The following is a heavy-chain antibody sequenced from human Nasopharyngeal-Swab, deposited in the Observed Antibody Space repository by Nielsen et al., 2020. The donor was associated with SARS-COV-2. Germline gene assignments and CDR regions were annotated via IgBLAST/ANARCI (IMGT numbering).Heavy chain of an antibody. J-gene: IGHJ6*02. CDR3: ARAEGGYYGSGSYYMGDYYYGMDV. Sequence: GGSLRLSCAASGFTVSSNYMSWVRQAPGKGLEWVSVIYSGGSTYYADSVKGRFTISRDNSKNTLYLQMNSLRAEDTAVYYCARAEGGYYGSGSYYMGDYYYGMDVWGQGTTVTVSS. V-gene: IGHV3-53*05. CDR1: GFTVSSNY. D-gene: IGHD3-10*01. CDR2: IYSGGST.